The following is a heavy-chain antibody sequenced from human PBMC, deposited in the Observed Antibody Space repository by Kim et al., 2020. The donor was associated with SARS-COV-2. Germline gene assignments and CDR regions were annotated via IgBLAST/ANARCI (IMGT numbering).Heavy chain of an antibody. CDR1: GFTFSNSP. D-gene: IGHD3-22*01. J-gene: IGHJ4*03. CDR3: ARESGSSGRAGYF. CDR2: ISNDGSGH. V-gene: IGHV3-30*09. Sequence: GGSLRLSCVASGFTFSNSPMHWVRQAPGKGLEWVAVISNDGSGHSYTDSVKGRFGITRDNSKNTLYLEMNSLRFEDTALFYCARESGSSGRAGYF.